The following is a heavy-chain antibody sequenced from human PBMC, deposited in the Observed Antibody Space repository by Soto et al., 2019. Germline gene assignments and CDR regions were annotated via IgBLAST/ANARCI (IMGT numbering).Heavy chain of an antibody. CDR3: ASALRGYSYAY. D-gene: IGHD5-18*01. V-gene: IGHV1-69*13. Sequence: GASLKVSCKASGGTFSSYAISWVRQAPGQGLEWMGGIIPIFGTANYAQKFQGRVTITADESTSTAYMELSSLRSEDTAVYYCASALRGYSYAYWGQGTLVTVSS. J-gene: IGHJ4*02. CDR1: GGTFSSYA. CDR2: IIPIFGTA.